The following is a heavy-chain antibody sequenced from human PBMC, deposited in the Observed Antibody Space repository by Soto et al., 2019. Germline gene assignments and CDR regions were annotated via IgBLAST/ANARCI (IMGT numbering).Heavy chain of an antibody. CDR1: GFTFSSYT. V-gene: IGHV3-30*09. CDR3: ARSGGNSSPATRFFEF. CDR2: ISYDGIIK. J-gene: IGHJ4*02. Sequence: QVQLVESGGGVVQPGRSLRISCAASGFTFSSYTMHWVRQAPGKVLEGMTLISYDGIIKYYADAVKGRFAVSRDNSQNTLYLQMNSLTSEDTVLYYCARSGGNSSPATRFFEFWGQRTQVTVSS. D-gene: IGHD1-7*01.